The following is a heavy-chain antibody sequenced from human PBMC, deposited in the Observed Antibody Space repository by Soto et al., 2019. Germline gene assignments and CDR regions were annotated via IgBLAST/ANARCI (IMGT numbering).Heavy chain of an antibody. CDR3: ARIASSGRGWDV. D-gene: IGHD3-10*01. CDR1: GFTFSSYW. Sequence: EVQLVESGGGLVQPGGSLRLSCVDSGFTFSSYWMSWVRQAPVKGLEWVGNIKQDGSEENYVDSVKGRFTISRDNAKNSTYLQMNSLRAEDTAVYCCARIASSGRGWDVWGQGTTVVVSS. J-gene: IGHJ6*02. CDR2: IKQDGSEE. V-gene: IGHV3-7*01.